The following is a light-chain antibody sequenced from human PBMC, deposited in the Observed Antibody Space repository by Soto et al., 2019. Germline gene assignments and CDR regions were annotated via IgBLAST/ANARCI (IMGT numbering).Light chain of an antibody. J-gene: IGKJ1*01. CDR3: RQCGGSRT. CDR1: QGVSRGY. Sequence: PDARRLGPECRSTWSPRASQGVSRGYLAWYQQKAGQAPRLLIYGASSRATGIPDRFSGSGSGTDFTLTISRLECGDFAVYYCRQCGGSRTVGRGTKVDIK. V-gene: IGKV3-20*01. CDR2: GAS.